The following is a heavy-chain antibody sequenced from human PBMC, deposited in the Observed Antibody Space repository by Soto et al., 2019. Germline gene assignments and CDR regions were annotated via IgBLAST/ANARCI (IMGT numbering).Heavy chain of an antibody. Sequence: QVQLVQSGAEVKKPGASVKVSCKASGYTFTSYGISWVRQAPGQGLEWMGWISAYNGNTNYAQKVQGRVTMTTDTSTSTAYMELRSLRSDDTDVYYCAREFEGYCSGGSCYEQGYGMDVWGQGTTVTVSS. D-gene: IGHD2-15*01. CDR1: GYTFTSYG. V-gene: IGHV1-18*04. CDR2: ISAYNGNT. J-gene: IGHJ6*02. CDR3: AREFEGYCSGGSCYEQGYGMDV.